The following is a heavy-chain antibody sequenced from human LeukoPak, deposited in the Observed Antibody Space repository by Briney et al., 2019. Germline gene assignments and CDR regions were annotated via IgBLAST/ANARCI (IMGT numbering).Heavy chain of an antibody. CDR2: IYYSGST. V-gene: IGHV4-59*01. CDR3: ARLNCSGGSCSLAD. J-gene: IGHJ4*02. CDR1: GGSISSYY. D-gene: IGHD2-15*01. Sequence: SETLSLTCTVSGGSISSYYWSWIRQPPGKGLEWIGYIYYSGSTNYNPSLKSRVTILVDTSKNQFSLKLSSVTAADTAVYYCARLNCSGGSCSLADWGQGTLVTVSS.